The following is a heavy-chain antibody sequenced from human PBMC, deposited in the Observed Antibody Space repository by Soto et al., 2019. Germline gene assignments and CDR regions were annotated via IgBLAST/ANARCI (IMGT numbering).Heavy chain of an antibody. V-gene: IGHV3-30*04. CDR3: ARDNQQLIQLPYLDY. Sequence: GGSLRLYCAASGFTFSSYAMHWVRQAPGKGLEWVAVISYDGSNKYYADSVKGRFTISRDNSKNTLYRQMNSLRAEDTAVCYCARDNQQLIQLPYLDYWGQGTLVTVSS. CDR1: GFTFSSYA. CDR2: ISYDGSNK. J-gene: IGHJ4*02. D-gene: IGHD3-16*01.